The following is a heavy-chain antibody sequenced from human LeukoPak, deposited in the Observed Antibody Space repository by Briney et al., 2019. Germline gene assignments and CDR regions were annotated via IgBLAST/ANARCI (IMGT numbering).Heavy chain of an antibody. CDR2: IIPILGIA. CDR1: GGTFSSYA. D-gene: IGHD4-11*01. Sequence: SVKVSRKASGGTFSSYAISWVRPAPGQGLEWMGRIIPILGIANYAQKFQGRVTITADKSTSTAYMELSSLRSEDTAVYYCATSFYRWGVMTTRYGESNWFDPWGQGTLVTVSS. V-gene: IGHV1-69*04. CDR3: ATSFYRWGVMTTRYGESNWFDP. J-gene: IGHJ5*02.